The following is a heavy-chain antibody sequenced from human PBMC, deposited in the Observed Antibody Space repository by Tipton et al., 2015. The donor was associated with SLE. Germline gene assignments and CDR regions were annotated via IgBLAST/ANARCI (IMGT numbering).Heavy chain of an antibody. V-gene: IGHV4-39*07. CDR3: ARDYGYCSGGSCLLFDL. D-gene: IGHD2-15*01. J-gene: IGHJ2*01. CDR1: GGSISSSSYY. CDR2: VNESGRA. Sequence: TLSLTCTVSGGSISSSSYYWGWMRQSPGKGLEWIGEVNESGRANYNQSLKSRGTISVDTSKNQFSLKLLSVTATDTAVYYCARDYGYCSGGSCLLFDLWGRGTLVTVSS.